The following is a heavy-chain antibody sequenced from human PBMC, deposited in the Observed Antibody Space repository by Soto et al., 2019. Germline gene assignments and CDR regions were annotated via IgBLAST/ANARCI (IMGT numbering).Heavy chain of an antibody. V-gene: IGHV1-24*01. D-gene: IGHD6-6*01. Sequence: ASVKVSWKVSGYTLTELSMHWVRQAPGKGLEWMGGFDPEDGETIYAQKFQGRVTMTEDTSTDTAYMELSSLRSEDTAVYYCATVAARRGWFDPWGQGTLVTVSS. CDR3: ATVAARRGWFDP. J-gene: IGHJ5*02. CDR2: FDPEDGET. CDR1: GYTLTELS.